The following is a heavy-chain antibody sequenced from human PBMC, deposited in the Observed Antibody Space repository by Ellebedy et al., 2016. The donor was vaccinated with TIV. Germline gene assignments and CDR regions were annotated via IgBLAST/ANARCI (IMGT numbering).Heavy chain of an antibody. CDR1: GYTFIAHY. CDR3: ARVRRGSVPDF. CDR2: INPDSGDT. V-gene: IGHV1-2*02. D-gene: IGHD5-12*01. Sequence: ASVKVSCKASGYTFIAHYMHWVRQAPGQGLEWMGWINPDSGDTSFAQQFQGRVTLTRDTSLNTVYMDMSGLTSDDTAVYYCARVRRGSVPDFWGQGTLVTVSS. J-gene: IGHJ4*02.